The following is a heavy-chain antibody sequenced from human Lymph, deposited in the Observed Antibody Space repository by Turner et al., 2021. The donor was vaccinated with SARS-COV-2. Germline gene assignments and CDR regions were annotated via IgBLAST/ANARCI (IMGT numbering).Heavy chain of an antibody. CDR1: GFTFSSYA. CDR3: ARGDYYGSGTYPGKTFDY. D-gene: IGHD3-10*01. J-gene: IGHJ4*02. V-gene: IGHV3-30-3*01. Sequence: SCAASGFTFSSYAMHWVRQAPGKGLEWVAVIPFDGNNKYYTDSGKGRFTIDRDNSENTLYLQLNSLGAEDTAVYDCARGDYYGSGTYPGKTFDYWGQGTLVTVSS. CDR2: IPFDGNNK.